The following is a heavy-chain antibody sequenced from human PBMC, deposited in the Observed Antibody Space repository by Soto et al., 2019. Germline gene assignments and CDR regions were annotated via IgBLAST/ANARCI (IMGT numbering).Heavy chain of an antibody. V-gene: IGHV4-59*08. CDR2: IYYSGST. J-gene: IGHJ6*03. Sequence: ASETLSLTCTVSGGSISSSYWSWIRQPPGKGLQWIGYIYYSGSTNYNPSLKSRVTISVDTSKNQFSLKLSSVTAADTAVYYCARLGYSSSKDYYYYYMDVWGKGTTVTVAS. CDR3: ARLGYSSSKDYYYYYMDV. D-gene: IGHD6-6*01. CDR1: GGSISSSY.